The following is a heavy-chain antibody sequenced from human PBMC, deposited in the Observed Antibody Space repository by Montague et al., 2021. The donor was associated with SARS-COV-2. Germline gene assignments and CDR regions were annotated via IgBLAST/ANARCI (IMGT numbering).Heavy chain of an antibody. J-gene: IGHJ4*02. CDR2: IYYTGNT. CDR3: ARRGSGRSDLAY. D-gene: IGHD1-26*01. Sequence: SETLSLTCAVSDGSISSPNWWNWVRQPPGKGLEWIGEIYYTGNTKYKPSLKSRVSMSVDKSWNRFSLRLTSVTAADTAIYYCARRGSGRSDLAYWGQGTLVTVSS. CDR1: DGSISSPNW. V-gene: IGHV4-4*02.